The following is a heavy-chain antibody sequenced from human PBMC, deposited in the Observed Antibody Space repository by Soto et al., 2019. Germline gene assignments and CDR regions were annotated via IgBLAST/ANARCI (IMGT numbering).Heavy chain of an antibody. CDR1: GGSFSGYY. CDR3: ARKRGYQLLFYLFPSHRTGWFAP. J-gene: IGHJ5*02. V-gene: IGHV4-34*01. CDR2: INHSGST. Sequence: SETLSLTCAVYGGSFSGYYWSWIRQPPGKGLEWIGEINHSGSTNYNPSLKSRVTISVDTSKNQFSLKLSSVTAADTAVYYCARKRGYQLLFYLFPSHRTGWFAPWGQGTLVTVSS. D-gene: IGHD2-2*01.